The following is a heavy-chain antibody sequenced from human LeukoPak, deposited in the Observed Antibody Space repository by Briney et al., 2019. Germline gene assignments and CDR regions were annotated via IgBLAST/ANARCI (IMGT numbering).Heavy chain of an antibody. V-gene: IGHV3-43*02. J-gene: IGHJ4*02. D-gene: IGHD5-24*01. CDR1: GFTFDDYA. CDR3: AKDIGGRDGYNSAPLYFDY. Sequence: GGSLRLSCAASGFTFDDYAMHWVRQAPGKGLEWVSLISGDGGSTYYADSVKGRFTISRDNSKNSLYLQMNSLRTEDTALHYCAKDIGGRDGYNSAPLYFDYWGQGTLVTVSS. CDR2: ISGDGGST.